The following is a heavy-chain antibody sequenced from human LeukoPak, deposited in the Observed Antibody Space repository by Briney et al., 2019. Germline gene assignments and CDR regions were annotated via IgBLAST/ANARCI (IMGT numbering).Heavy chain of an antibody. CDR3: ARDNRASGWYGLKAFDY. CDR2: IDPNSGGT. V-gene: IGHV1-2*02. CDR1: GYTFTGYY. Sequence: ASVKVSCKVSGYTFTGYYMHWVRQAPGQGLEWMGWIDPNSGGTNYAQKFQGRVTMTRDTSISTAYMELSRLRSDDTAVYYCARDNRASGWYGLKAFDYWGQGTLVTVSS. D-gene: IGHD6-19*01. J-gene: IGHJ4*02.